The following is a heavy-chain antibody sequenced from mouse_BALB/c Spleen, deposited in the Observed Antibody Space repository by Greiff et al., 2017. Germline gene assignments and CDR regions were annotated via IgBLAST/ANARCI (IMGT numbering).Heavy chain of an antibody. J-gene: IGHJ1*01. V-gene: IGHV1-37*01. CDR1: GYSFTGYF. CDR2: INPYNGDT. CDR3: AYYYGSRWYFDV. D-gene: IGHD1-1*01. Sequence: EVKVEESGPELVKPGASVKISCKASGYSFTGYFMNWVKQSHGKSLEWIGRINPYNGDTFYNQKFKGKATLTVDKSSSTAHMELLSLTSEDSAVYYCAYYYGSRWYFDVWGAGTTVTVSS.